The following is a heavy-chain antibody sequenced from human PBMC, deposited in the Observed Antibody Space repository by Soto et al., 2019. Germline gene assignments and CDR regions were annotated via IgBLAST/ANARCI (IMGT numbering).Heavy chain of an antibody. J-gene: IGHJ4*02. V-gene: IGHV3-7*03. CDR2: IKQDGSEK. D-gene: IGHD3-22*01. CDR1: GFTFSSYW. Sequence: SLRLSCAASGFTFSSYWMSWVRQAPGKGLEWVANIKQDGSEKYYVDSVKGRFTISRDNAKNSLYLQMNSLRAEDTAVYYCARDGFRYYDSSGPFDYWGQGTLVTVSS. CDR3: ARDGFRYYDSSGPFDY.